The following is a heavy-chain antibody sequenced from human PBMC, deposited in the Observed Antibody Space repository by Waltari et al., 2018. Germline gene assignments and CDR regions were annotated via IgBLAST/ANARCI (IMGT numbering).Heavy chain of an antibody. CDR2: ISGMGGST. CDR1: GFTFSSYA. CDR3: AKSIVVVPAAMPPSFDY. J-gene: IGHJ4*02. V-gene: IGHV3-23*01. Sequence: EVQLLESGGGLVQPGGSLRLSCAASGFTFSSYAMSWVRQAPGKGLEWVSAISGMGGSTYYADSVKGRFTISRDNSKNTLYLQMNSLRAEDTAVYYCAKSIVVVPAAMPPSFDYWGQGTLVTVSS. D-gene: IGHD2-2*01.